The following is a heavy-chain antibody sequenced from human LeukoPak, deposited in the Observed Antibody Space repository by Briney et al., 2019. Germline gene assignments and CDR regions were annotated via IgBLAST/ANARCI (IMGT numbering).Heavy chain of an antibody. D-gene: IGHD3-3*01. Sequence: SETLSLTCTVSGGSISSYYWSWIRQPPGKGLEWIGYIYCSGSTNYNPSLKSRVTISVDTSKNQFSLKLSSVTAADTAVYYFARHGVYWRDAFDIWGKGTMVTVSS. CDR3: ARHGVYWRDAFDI. J-gene: IGHJ3*02. V-gene: IGHV4-59*08. CDR1: GGSISSYY. CDR2: IYCSGST.